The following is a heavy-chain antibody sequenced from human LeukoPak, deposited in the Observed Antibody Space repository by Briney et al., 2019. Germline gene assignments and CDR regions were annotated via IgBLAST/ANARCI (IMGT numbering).Heavy chain of an antibody. CDR3: ARQPAYRGYMDV. CDR2: ISSSSAYI. Sequence: GGSLRLSCAASGFTFSSYNMNWVRLAPGKGLEWVSSISSSSAYIYYADSVRGRFTISRDNAKNSLYLKMNSLRAEDTAVYYCARQPAYRGYMDVWGKGTTVTVSS. V-gene: IGHV3-21*01. J-gene: IGHJ6*03. D-gene: IGHD1-26*01. CDR1: GFTFSSYN.